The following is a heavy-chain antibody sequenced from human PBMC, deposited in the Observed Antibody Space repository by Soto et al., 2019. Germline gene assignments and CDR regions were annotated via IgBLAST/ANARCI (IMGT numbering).Heavy chain of an antibody. Sequence: QVQLVQSGAEVKKPGSSVKVSCKASGGTFSSYTISWVRQDPGQGLEWMGRIIPILGIANYAQKFQGRVTITADKSTSTAYRELSSLRSEDTAVYYCARAGQQWPPNPYCYCGMDVWGQGTTVTVSS. V-gene: IGHV1-69*02. D-gene: IGHD6-19*01. CDR2: IIPILGIA. CDR3: ARAGQQWPPNPYCYCGMDV. CDR1: GGTFSSYT. J-gene: IGHJ6*02.